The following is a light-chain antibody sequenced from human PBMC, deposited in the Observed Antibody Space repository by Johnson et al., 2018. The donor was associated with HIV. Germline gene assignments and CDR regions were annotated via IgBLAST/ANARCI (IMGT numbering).Light chain of an antibody. CDR3: GTWDSRLRTAF. J-gene: IGLJ1*01. CDR2: QDS. Sequence: VLTQPPSVSVSPGQTASITCSGDKLGDKYACWYQQKPGQSPVLVIYQDSKRPSGIPDRFSGSKSGTSATLGITGLPPGDEADYYCGTWDSRLRTAFFGTGTKVTVL. CDR1: KLGDKY. V-gene: IGLV3-1*01.